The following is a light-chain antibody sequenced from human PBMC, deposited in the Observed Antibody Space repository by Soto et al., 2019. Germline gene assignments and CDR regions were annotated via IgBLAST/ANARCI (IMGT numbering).Light chain of an antibody. Sequence: EIVLTQSPGTLPLSPGERATLSCRASQSVRSSYLAWYQQKPGQAPRLLIYGASSRATGIPDRFSGSGSGTDFTLTVSRLEPEDFAVYYCQQYGSSPPTFGQGTKVEIK. CDR1: QSVRSSY. V-gene: IGKV3-20*01. CDR2: GAS. CDR3: QQYGSSPPT. J-gene: IGKJ1*01.